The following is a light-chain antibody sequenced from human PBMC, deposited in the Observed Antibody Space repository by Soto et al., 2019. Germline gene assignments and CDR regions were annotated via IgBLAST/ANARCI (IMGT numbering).Light chain of an antibody. CDR1: QSINSNY. CDR2: DAS. J-gene: IGKJ2*01. Sequence: EIVLTQSPATLSLSPGERATLSCGASQSINSNYLAWYQQKPGLAPRLLIYDASNRATGIPDRFSGGGSGTDFTLTISRLEPEDFAVYYCQNYGGSPPNTFGQGTKLEIK. V-gene: IGKV3D-20*01. CDR3: QNYGGSPPNT.